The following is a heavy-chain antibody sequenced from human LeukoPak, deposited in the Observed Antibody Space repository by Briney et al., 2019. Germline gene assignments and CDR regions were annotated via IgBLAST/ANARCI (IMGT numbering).Heavy chain of an antibody. Sequence: SGGSLGLSCAASGFTFSSYGMHGVRQAPGKGLEGVAVISYDGSNKYYADSVKGRFTISRDNSKNTLYLQMNSLRAEDTAVYYCAKATYGDYGDKYMDVWGKGTTVTISS. CDR3: AKATYGDYGDKYMDV. D-gene: IGHD4-17*01. V-gene: IGHV3-30*18. CDR1: GFTFSSYG. J-gene: IGHJ6*03. CDR2: ISYDGSNK.